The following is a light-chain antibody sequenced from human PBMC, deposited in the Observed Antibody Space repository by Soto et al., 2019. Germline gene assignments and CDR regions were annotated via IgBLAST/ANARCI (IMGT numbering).Light chain of an antibody. CDR1: QSVSSD. CDR2: YTS. J-gene: IGKJ5*01. V-gene: IGKV3-15*01. CDR3: QQYNKWPIT. Sequence: IVMTHAPATLSVPPGEIATLSGRASQSVSSDLAWYQQKPGQAPSLLIYYTSTRATGFPARFSGGGSGTEFTLTISSLQSEDSAFYYCQQYNKWPITFGQGTRLEI.